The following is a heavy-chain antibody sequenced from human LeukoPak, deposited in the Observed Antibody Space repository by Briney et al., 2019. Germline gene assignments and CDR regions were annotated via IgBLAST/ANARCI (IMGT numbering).Heavy chain of an antibody. J-gene: IGHJ5*02. CDR3: ARDGRYDYVWGSYPYNWFDP. Sequence: ASVKVSCKASGGTFSSYAISWVRQAPGQGLEWMGIINPSGGSTSYAQKFQGRVTMTRDMSTSTVYMELSSLRSEDTAVYYCARDGRYDYVWGSYPYNWFDPWGQGTLVTVSS. CDR1: GGTFSSYA. CDR2: INPSGGST. D-gene: IGHD3-16*02. V-gene: IGHV1-46*01.